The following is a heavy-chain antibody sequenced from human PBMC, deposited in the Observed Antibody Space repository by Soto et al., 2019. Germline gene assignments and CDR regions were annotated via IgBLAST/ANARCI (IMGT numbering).Heavy chain of an antibody. Sequence: EVQLVESGGGLVKPGGSLRLSCAASGFTFSNAWMSWVRQAPGKGLEWVGRIKSKTDGGTTDYAAPVKGRFTISRDDSKNTLYLQINSLKTQDTAVYYCSTDPRNYGDPSFWGQGTLVPVSS. CDR1: GFTFSNAW. J-gene: IGHJ4*02. CDR2: IKSKTDGGTT. CDR3: STDPRNYGDPSF. D-gene: IGHD4-17*01. V-gene: IGHV3-15*01.